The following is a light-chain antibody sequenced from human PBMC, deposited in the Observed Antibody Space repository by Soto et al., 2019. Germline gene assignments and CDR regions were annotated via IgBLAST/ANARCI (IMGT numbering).Light chain of an antibody. CDR3: QQHYSTPLT. Sequence: DRVTIACRASQSIITYLNWYQQKPGKAPKLLIYAASSLQSGVPSRFSGSGSGTDFTLTISSLQAEDVAVYYCQQHYSTPLTFGQGTRLE. CDR2: AAS. J-gene: IGKJ5*01. CDR1: QSIITY. V-gene: IGKV1-39*01.